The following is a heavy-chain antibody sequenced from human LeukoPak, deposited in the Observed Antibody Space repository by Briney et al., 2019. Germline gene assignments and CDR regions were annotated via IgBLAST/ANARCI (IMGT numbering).Heavy chain of an antibody. V-gene: IGHV3-30*18. CDR2: ISYDGSNK. CDR3: AKLSSTIFHFDY. CDR1: GFTFSSYA. J-gene: IGHJ4*02. Sequence: GGSLRLSCAASGFTFSSYAMSWVRQAPGKGLEWVAVISYDGSNKYYADSVKGRFTISRDNSKNTLYLQMNSLRAEDTAVYYCAKLSSTIFHFDYWGQGTLVTVSS. D-gene: IGHD3-3*01.